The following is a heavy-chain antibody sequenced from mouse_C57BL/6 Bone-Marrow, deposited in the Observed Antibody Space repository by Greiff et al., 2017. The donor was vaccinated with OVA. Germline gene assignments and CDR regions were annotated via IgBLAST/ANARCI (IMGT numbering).Heavy chain of an antibody. CDR1: GSTFPLSD. J-gene: IGHJ1*03. D-gene: IGHD1-1*01. CDR2: LYPRAGST. CDR3: ARSYYGSSPYWYFDV. Sequence: QVQLQQSGPELVKPGASVKLSCNSSGSTFPLSDLTLVPQRPGQGLACLFFLYPRAGSTKSNEKFKGKATLTVDTSSSTAYMELHSLTSEDSAVYFCARSYYGSSPYWYFDVWGTGTTVTVSS. V-gene: IGHV1-85*01.